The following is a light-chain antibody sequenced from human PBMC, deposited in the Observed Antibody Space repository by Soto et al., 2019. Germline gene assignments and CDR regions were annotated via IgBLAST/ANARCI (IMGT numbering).Light chain of an antibody. J-gene: IGKJ2*01. CDR3: QQYGNSPPNT. CDR1: QSVSSSY. V-gene: IGKV3-20*01. CDR2: GAS. Sequence: EIVLTQSPGTLSLSPGERATLSCRASQSVSSSYLAWYQQKPGQAPRLLIYGASSRTTGIPDRFSGSGSGTDFTLTISRLEPEDCAVYFCQQYGNSPPNTFGQGTKVETK.